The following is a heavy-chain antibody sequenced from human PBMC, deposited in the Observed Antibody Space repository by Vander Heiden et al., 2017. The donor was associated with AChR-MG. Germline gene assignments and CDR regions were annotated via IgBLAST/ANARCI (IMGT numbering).Heavy chain of an antibody. J-gene: IGHJ4*02. D-gene: IGHD3-9*01. Sequence: VQPGGSLRLSCAASGFTFSSYWMSWVRQAPGKGLEWVANIKQDGSEKYYVDSVKGRFTISRDNAKNSLYLQMNSLRAEDTAVYYCARAIPHYDILTGYDYWGQGTLVTVSS. CDR3: ARAIPHYDILTGYDY. CDR1: GFTFSSYW. CDR2: IKQDGSEK. V-gene: IGHV3-7*01.